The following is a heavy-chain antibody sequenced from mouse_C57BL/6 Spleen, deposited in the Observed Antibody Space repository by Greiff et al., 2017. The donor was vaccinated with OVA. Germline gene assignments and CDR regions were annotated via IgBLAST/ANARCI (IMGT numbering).Heavy chain of an antibody. D-gene: IGHD1-1*01. CDR3: AREGDYYGSSTWFAY. CDR2: INPSNGGH. J-gene: IGHJ3*01. Sequence: QVQLQQPGTELVKPGASVKLSCKASGYTFTSYWMHWVQQRPGQGLEWIGNINPSNGGHNYTEKFKSKATLTVDKSSSTAYMQLSSLTSEDSAVYYCAREGDYYGSSTWFAYWGQGTLVTVSA. V-gene: IGHV1-53*01. CDR1: GYTFTSYW.